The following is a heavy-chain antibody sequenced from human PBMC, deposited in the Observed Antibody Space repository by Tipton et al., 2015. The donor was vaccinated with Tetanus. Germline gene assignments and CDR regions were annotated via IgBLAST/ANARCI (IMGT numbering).Heavy chain of an antibody. CDR2: IYYTGNT. CDR1: GDSISSGGYF. D-gene: IGHD3-3*01. CDR3: ARERIRLIGDVIFRFLDL. Sequence: TLSLTCSVSGDSISSGGYFWNWVRQHPEKGLEWIGYIYYTGNTYYNPSLKSRVTISLDTSTSQFSLKLTSATAADTAFYYCARERIRLIGDVIFRFLDLWGRGPLFTVSS. J-gene: IGHJ2*01. V-gene: IGHV4-31*03.